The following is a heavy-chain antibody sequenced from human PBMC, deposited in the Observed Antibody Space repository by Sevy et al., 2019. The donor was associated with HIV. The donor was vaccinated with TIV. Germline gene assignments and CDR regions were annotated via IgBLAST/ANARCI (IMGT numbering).Heavy chain of an antibody. CDR1: GFTFSDYR. D-gene: IGHD3-16*01. CDR3: ARDRGEILSSAFDY. J-gene: IGHJ4*02. V-gene: IGHV3-30*04. Sequence: GGSLRLCCAASGFTFSDYRMHWVRQAPGKWLEWVAVISYDGRNNKYNADSVKGRFTISRDNSKNTVYLQMNSLRADDTAIYYCARDRGEILSSAFDYWGQGSLVTVSS. CDR2: ISYDGRNNK.